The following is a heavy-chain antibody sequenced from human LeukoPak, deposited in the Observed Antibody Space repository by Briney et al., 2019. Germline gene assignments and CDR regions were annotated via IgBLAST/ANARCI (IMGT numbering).Heavy chain of an antibody. J-gene: IGHJ4*02. V-gene: IGHV4-4*07. CDR3: ARGGIYCGSTSCNGYFDY. D-gene: IGHD2-2*01. Sequence: KPSETLSLTCTVSGGSISSYYWSWIRQPAGKGLEWIGRIYTSGSTNYNPSLKSRVTMSVDTSKNQFSLKLSSVTAADTAVYYCARGGIYCGSTSCNGYFDYWGQGTLVTVSS. CDR1: GGSISSYY. CDR2: IYTSGST.